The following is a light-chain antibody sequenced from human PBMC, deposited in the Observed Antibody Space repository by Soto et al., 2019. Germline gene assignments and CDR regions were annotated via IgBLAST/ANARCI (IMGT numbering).Light chain of an antibody. CDR3: QQYGSSPLT. V-gene: IGKV3-20*01. CDR2: GAS. CDR1: QSVTSSY. J-gene: IGKJ3*01. Sequence: EIVLTQSPATLSLSPGERATLTCRASQSVTSSYLAWYQQKPGQAPRLLMYGASSRATGIPDRFSGSGSGTDFTLTISRLEPEDFAVYYCQQYGSSPLTFGPGTKVDIK.